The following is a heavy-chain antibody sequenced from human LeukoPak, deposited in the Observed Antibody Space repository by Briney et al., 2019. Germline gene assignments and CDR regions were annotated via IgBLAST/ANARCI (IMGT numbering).Heavy chain of an antibody. D-gene: IGHD3-3*01. V-gene: IGHV1-46*01. J-gene: IGHJ5*02. CDR2: INPSGGTT. CDR1: GYTFTNFP. Sequence: GASVRVSCRASGYTFTNFPMHGVRQTPGQGLEGMGKINPSGGTTNYAQKFQGRVTMTWDTSTRTVYMELSRLTSEDTAVYYCAREEGTYYALWSVHQGRLKARWFAPWGQGTLVTVSS. CDR3: AREEGTYYALWSVHQGRLKARWFAP.